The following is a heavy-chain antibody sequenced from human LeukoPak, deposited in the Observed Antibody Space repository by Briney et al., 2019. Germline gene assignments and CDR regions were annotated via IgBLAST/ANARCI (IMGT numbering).Heavy chain of an antibody. CDR3: AQKVRRGQFDS. J-gene: IGHJ4*02. CDR2: ISGSGAT. CDR1: GASISVDY. D-gene: IGHD3-10*01. Sequence: WGTFSLTCPVSGASISVDYWDWIRRPAGKGLEWIGRISGSGATDYNPALLSRVTVSVDPSNNRFSLNLNSVTAADTAVYYCAQKVRRGQFDSWGQGTLVTVSS. V-gene: IGHV4-4*07.